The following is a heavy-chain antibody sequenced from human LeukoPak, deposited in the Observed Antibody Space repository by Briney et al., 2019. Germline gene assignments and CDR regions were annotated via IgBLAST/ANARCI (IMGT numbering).Heavy chain of an antibody. V-gene: IGHV3-9*01. J-gene: IGHJ4*02. CDR1: GFIFDDYA. Sequence: PGRSLRLSCAASGFIFDDYAMHWVRQAPGKGLEWVSGISWNSGSIGYADSVKGRFTISRDDAKNSLYLQMNSLRAEDTALYYCAKEGGFRGAAAGNFDYWGQGTLVTVSS. D-gene: IGHD6-13*01. CDR2: ISWNSGSI. CDR3: AKEGGFRGAAAGNFDY.